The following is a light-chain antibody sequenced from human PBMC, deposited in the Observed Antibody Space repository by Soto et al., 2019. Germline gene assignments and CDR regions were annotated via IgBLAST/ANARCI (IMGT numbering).Light chain of an antibody. V-gene: IGKV3-20*01. CDR3: QQYSSSPCT. J-gene: IGKJ1*01. CDR2: GAS. Sequence: EIVLTQSPGTLSLSPGERATLSCRASQSVSSSYLAWYQQKPGQAPRLLIYGASSRATGIPDRFSGSGSGTDFTLTISRLEPKDFAVYYCQQYSSSPCTFGQGTKVEIK. CDR1: QSVSSSY.